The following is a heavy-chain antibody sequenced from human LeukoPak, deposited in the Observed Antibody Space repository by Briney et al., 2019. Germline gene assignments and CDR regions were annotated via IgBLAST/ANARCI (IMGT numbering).Heavy chain of an antibody. D-gene: IGHD3-22*01. CDR3: ARADYYDSSGYNWFDP. CDR1: GGSISSYY. CDR2: IYYSGSA. J-gene: IGHJ5*02. Sequence: SETLSLTCTVSGGSISSYYWSWIRQPPGKGLEWIGYIYYSGSANYNPSLKSRVTISVDTSKNQFSLKLSSVTAADTAVYYCARADYYDSSGYNWFDPWGQGTLVTVSS. V-gene: IGHV4-59*08.